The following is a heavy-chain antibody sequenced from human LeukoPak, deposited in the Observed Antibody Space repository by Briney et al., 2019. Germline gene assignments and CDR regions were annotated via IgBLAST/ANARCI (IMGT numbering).Heavy chain of an antibody. J-gene: IGHJ3*02. Sequence: SVKVSCKASGGTFSSYAISWVRQAPGQGLEWMGGIIPIFGTANYAQKFQGRVTITADESTSTAYMELSSLRSEDTAVYYCARDPVEMATPASPDMDIWGQGTMVTVSS. CDR1: GGTFSSYA. D-gene: IGHD5-24*01. V-gene: IGHV1-69*01. CDR2: IIPIFGTA. CDR3: ARDPVEMATPASPDMDI.